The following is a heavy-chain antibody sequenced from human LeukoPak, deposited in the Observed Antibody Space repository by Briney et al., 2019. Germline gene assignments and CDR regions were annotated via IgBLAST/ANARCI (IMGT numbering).Heavy chain of an antibody. J-gene: IGHJ4*02. CDR2: ISAYNGNT. V-gene: IGHV1-18*01. D-gene: IGHD5-18*01. Sequence: ASVKVSCKASGYTVTSYGISWVRQAPGQGLEWMGWISAYNGNTNYAQKLQGRVTMTTDTSTSTAYMELRSLRSDDTAVYYGATDEAWGGYGYGQGPFDYWGQGTLVTVSS. CDR1: GYTVTSYG. CDR3: ATDEAWGGYGYGQGPFDY.